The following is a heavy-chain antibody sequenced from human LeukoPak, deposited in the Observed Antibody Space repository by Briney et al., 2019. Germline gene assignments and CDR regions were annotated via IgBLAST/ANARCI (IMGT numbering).Heavy chain of an antibody. Sequence: HPGGSLRLSCATSGFTFDDYAMHWVRQVPGQGLEWVSGISWNSGSIGYADSVKGRFTISRDSAKNSLDLQMSRLRTEDTALYYCARALTATTGTAAYFDFWGRGTLVSVSS. J-gene: IGHJ4*02. V-gene: IGHV3-9*01. CDR1: GFTFDDYA. D-gene: IGHD6-13*01. CDR2: ISWNSGSI. CDR3: ARALTATTGTAAYFDF.